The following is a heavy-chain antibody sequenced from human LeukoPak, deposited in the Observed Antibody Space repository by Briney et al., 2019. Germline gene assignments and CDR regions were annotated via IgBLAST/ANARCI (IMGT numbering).Heavy chain of an antibody. J-gene: IGHJ4*02. D-gene: IGHD1-26*01. CDR2: IYYSGST. CDR1: GGSINSYY. Sequence: SETLSLTCTVSGGSINSYYWSWLRQPPGKGLEWIAYIYYSGSTSYNPSLKSRVTISVDTSKNQFSLKLNSVTAADTAMYYCARLFHPALSGNYPFDYWGQGTLVTVSS. CDR3: ARLFHPALSGNYPFDY. V-gene: IGHV4-59*01.